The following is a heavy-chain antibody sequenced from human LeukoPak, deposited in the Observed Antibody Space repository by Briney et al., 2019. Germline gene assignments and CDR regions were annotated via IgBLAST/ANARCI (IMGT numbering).Heavy chain of an antibody. CDR2: IYCSGST. CDR1: GGSISSSSYY. D-gene: IGHD3-16*02. J-gene: IGHJ3*02. CDR3: ARLDPGGVIVIYVAFDI. V-gene: IGHV4-39*01. Sequence: SETLSLTCTVSGGSISSSSYYWGWIRQPPGKGLEWIGSIYCSGSTYYNPSLKSRVTISVDTSKNQFSLKLSSVTAADTAVYYCARLDPGGVIVIYVAFDIWGQGTMVTVSS.